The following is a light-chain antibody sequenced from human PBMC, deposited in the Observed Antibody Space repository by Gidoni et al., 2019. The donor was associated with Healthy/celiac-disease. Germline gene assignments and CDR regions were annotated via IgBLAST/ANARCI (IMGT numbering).Light chain of an antibody. J-gene: IGKJ4*01. V-gene: IGKV1-6*01. Sequence: AIQMTPSPSSLSASVGDRVTITCRASQGIRNDLGWYQQKPGKAPKLLIYAASSLQSGVPSKFSGSGSGTDFTLTISSLQPEDFATYYCLQDYNYPLTFGGGTKVEIK. CDR2: AAS. CDR3: LQDYNYPLT. CDR1: QGIRND.